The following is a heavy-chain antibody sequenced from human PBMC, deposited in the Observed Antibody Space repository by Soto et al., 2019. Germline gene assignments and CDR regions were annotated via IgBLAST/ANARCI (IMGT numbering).Heavy chain of an antibody. CDR1: DVSISSGGYY. CDR2: IYYTGSS. J-gene: IGHJ3*02. Sequence: QVQLQESGPGLVKPSQTLSLTCTVSDVSISSGGYYWSWIRQPPGKGLEWIGYIYYTGSSYYNPSLKSRITMSVDTSKNQFSLELSSVTVADTAVYYCARGSQLERDAFDIWGQGTMVTVSS. D-gene: IGHD1-1*01. V-gene: IGHV4-31*03. CDR3: ARGSQLERDAFDI.